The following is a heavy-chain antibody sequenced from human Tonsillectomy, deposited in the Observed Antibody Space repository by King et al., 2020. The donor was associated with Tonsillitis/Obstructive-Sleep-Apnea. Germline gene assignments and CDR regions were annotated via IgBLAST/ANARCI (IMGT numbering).Heavy chain of an antibody. CDR2: IYYSGST. D-gene: IGHD6-6*01. Sequence: QLQESGPGLVKPSETLSLTCTVSGGSISSYYWSWIRQPPGKGLEWIGYIYYSGSTNYNPSLKSRVTISVDTSKNQFSLKLSSVTAADTAVYYCARAGYSSSDAFDIWGQGTMVTVSS. J-gene: IGHJ3*02. CDR3: ARAGYSSSDAFDI. V-gene: IGHV4-59*01. CDR1: GGSISSYY.